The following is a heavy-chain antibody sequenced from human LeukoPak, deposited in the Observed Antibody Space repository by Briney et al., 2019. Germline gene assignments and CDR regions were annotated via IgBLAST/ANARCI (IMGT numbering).Heavy chain of an antibody. V-gene: IGHV1-69*04. CDR1: GGTFSSYT. CDR3: ARDLCSSTSCPSYYYYMDV. J-gene: IGHJ6*03. D-gene: IGHD2-2*01. CDR2: IIPILGIA. Sequence: SVKVSCKASGGTFSSYTISWVRQAPGQGLEWMGRIIPILGIANHAQKFQGRVTITADKYTRTAYMELSSLRSEDTAVYYCARDLCSSTSCPSYYYYMDVWGKGTTVTVSS.